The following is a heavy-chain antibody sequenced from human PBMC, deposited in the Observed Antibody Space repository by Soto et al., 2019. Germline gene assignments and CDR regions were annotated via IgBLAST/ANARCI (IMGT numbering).Heavy chain of an antibody. D-gene: IGHD3-3*01. J-gene: IGHJ4*02. CDR1: GFTFSNYA. V-gene: IGHV3-23*01. Sequence: PAGSLRLSCAASGFTFSNYAMTWVRQAPGKGLEPISSISDSGGRAYYADSVKGRFTISRDNSRDTLYLQMNSVRAEDTAVYYCAKDRSDFWSGYYRDNYFDYWGQGTLVIVSS. CDR2: ISDSGGRA. CDR3: AKDRSDFWSGYYRDNYFDY.